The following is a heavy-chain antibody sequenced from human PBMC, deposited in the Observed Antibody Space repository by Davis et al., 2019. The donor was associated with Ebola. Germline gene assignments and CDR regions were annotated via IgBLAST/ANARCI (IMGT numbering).Heavy chain of an antibody. V-gene: IGHV3-23*01. CDR3: ARDRWLPRQYYFDY. CDR1: GFIFSSYV. J-gene: IGHJ4*02. Sequence: GESLKISCAASGFIFSSYVMSWARRAPGKGLEWVSTLGLSADTYYADSVKGRFTISRDNSRNTLHLQMNSLRAEDTAVYYCARDRWLPRQYYFDYWGQGTLVTVSS. CDR2: LGLSADT. D-gene: IGHD5-24*01.